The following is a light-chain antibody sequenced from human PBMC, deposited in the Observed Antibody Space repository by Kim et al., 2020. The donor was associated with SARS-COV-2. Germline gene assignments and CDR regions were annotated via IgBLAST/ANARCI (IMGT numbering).Light chain of an antibody. V-gene: IGKV3-11*01. CDR1: QSVASY. Sequence: SLSPGDTATLSCRASQSVASYLAWYQHKPGQPPRLLIYDATTRATGVPARFSGSGSGTDFTLTISSLESDDFAIYFCQRRSNGWAFGQGTKVDIK. J-gene: IGKJ1*01. CDR3: QRRSNGWA. CDR2: DAT.